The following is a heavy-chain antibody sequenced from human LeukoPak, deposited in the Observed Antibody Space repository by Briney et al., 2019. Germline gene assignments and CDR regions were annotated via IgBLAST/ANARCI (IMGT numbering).Heavy chain of an antibody. CDR2: IGSANSYI. J-gene: IGHJ4*02. V-gene: IGHV3-21*01. D-gene: IGHD1-14*01. CDR1: GFTFSSYS. CDR3: AGASGGNRPFDY. Sequence: GGSLRLSCAAPGFTFSSYSMNWVRQAPGKGLEWVSSIGSANSYIYYADSLKGRFTISRDNAKNSLYLQMNSLRAEDTAVYYCAGASGGNRPFDYWGQGTLVTVSS.